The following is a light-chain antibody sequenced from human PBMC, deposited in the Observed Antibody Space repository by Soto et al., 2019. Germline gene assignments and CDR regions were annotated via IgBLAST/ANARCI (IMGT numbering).Light chain of an antibody. V-gene: IGKV1-8*01. CDR3: QNYNSYSRT. CDR2: AAS. Sequence: AIRMTQSPSSLSASTGDRFTITCRASQGISSYLAWYQQKPGKAPKLLIYAASTLQSGVPSRFSGSGSGTDFTLTISCLQSDDFATYYCQNYNSYSRTFGQGTKVDIK. CDR1: QGISSY. J-gene: IGKJ1*01.